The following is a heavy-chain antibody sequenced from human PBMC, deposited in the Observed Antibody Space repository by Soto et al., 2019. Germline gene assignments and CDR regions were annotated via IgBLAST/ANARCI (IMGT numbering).Heavy chain of an antibody. Sequence: SETLSLTCTVSGDSISSYYWSWIRQPPGKAPEWVGYIYYSGSTNYNPSLKSRVTISVDTSKNQFSLKLSSVTAADTAVYYCARAPNWNYVVWFDPWGQGTLVTVSS. CDR3: ARAPNWNYVVWFDP. V-gene: IGHV4-59*08. J-gene: IGHJ5*02. CDR1: GDSISSYY. CDR2: IYYSGST. D-gene: IGHD1-7*01.